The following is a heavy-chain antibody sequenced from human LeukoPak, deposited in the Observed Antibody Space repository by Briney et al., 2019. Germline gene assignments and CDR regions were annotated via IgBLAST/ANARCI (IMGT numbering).Heavy chain of an antibody. D-gene: IGHD6-13*01. V-gene: IGHV3-23*01. CDR2: ILDSDGSP. CDR1: GFTFSNYA. J-gene: IGHJ6*02. Sequence: GGSLRLSCAASGFTFSNYAMSWVRQAPGKGLEWVSILDSDGSPSYADSVKGRFTISRDNSKNTLDLQMNSLRAEDTAVYYCARAAAGRAYYHYGMDVWGQGTTVTVSS. CDR3: ARAAAGRAYYHYGMDV.